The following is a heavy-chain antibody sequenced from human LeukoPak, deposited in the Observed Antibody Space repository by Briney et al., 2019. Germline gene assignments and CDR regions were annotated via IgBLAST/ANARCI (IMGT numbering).Heavy chain of an antibody. Sequence: ASVKVSCKASGYTFTNYDINWVRHATGQGLEWMRWMNPNSGNTGYAQKFQGRVTMTRNTSITTAYMELSSLRSEDTAVYYCARRKTDIVMVPAAISGTAKSRPIMDVWGKGTTVTVSS. CDR2: MNPNSGNT. CDR1: GYTFTNYD. CDR3: ARRKTDIVMVPAAISGTAKSRPIMDV. V-gene: IGHV1-8*01. D-gene: IGHD2-2*02. J-gene: IGHJ6*03.